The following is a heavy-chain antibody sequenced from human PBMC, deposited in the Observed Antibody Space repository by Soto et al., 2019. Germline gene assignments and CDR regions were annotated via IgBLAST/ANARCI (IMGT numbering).Heavy chain of an antibody. CDR3: ARLHSHGTYGMDV. CDR1: GGSFTYT. Sequence: SVKVSCKASGGSFTYTLSWVRQAPGQGLEWMGGIIPIFGTANYAQKFQGRVTITADESTKTAYMELSTLRSEDAAVYYCARLHSHGTYGMDVWGQGTTVTVSS. D-gene: IGHD5-18*01. V-gene: IGHV1-69*13. CDR2: IIPIFGTA. J-gene: IGHJ6*02.